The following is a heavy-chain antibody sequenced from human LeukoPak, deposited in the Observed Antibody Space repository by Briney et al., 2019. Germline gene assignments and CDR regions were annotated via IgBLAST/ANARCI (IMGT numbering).Heavy chain of an antibody. CDR3: TRDRTTITLFEL. J-gene: IGHJ4*02. V-gene: IGHV3-74*01. CDR1: GFSISSYW. D-gene: IGHD4-11*01. Sequence: RGSLRLSCAASGFSISSYWMHWVRQVPGKGLVWVSRISPDGSTTGYADSVKGRFTASRDNARNTLYLQINSLRAEDSAVYYCTRDRTTITLFELWGQGTLVTVSS. CDR2: ISPDGSTT.